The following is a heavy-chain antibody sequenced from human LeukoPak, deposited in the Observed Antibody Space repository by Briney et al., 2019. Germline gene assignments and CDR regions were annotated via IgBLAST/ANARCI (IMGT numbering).Heavy chain of an antibody. CDR1: GGSFSGYY. Sequence: SETLSLTCAVYGGSFSGYYWSWIRQPPGKGLEWIGEINHSGSTNYNPSLKSRVTISVDTSKNQFSLKLTSVTAADTAVYYCARRLRFVGVWFDPWGQRTLVTVSS. D-gene: IGHD3-10*01. CDR3: ARRLRFVGVWFDP. V-gene: IGHV4-34*01. J-gene: IGHJ5*02. CDR2: INHSGST.